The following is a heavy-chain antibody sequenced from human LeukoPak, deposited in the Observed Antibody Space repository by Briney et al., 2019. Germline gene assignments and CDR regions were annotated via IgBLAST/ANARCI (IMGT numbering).Heavy chain of an antibody. D-gene: IGHD3-22*01. V-gene: IGHV4-34*01. Sequence: PSETLSLTCAVYGGSFSGYYWSWIRQPPGKGLEWIGEINHSGSTNYNPSLKSRVTISVDTSKNQFSLKLSSVTAADTAVYYCARDVTDGSAYYHYSEYWGQGTLVTVSS. CDR1: GGSFSGYY. CDR3: ARDVTDGSAYYHYSEY. J-gene: IGHJ4*02. CDR2: INHSGST.